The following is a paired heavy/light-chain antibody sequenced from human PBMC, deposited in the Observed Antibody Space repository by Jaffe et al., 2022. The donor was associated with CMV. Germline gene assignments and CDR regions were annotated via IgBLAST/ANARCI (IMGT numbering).Light chain of an antibody. Sequence: QSVLTQPPSVSGAPGQRVTISCTGSSSNIGAGYDIHWYQQLPGTAPKLLIYGNNNRPSGVPDRFSGSKSGTSASLAITGLQAEDEADYYCQSSDTSLSGVVFGGGTKLTVL. CDR1: SSNIGAGYD. V-gene: IGLV1-40*01. J-gene: IGLJ2*01. CDR2: GNN. CDR3: QSSDTSLSGVV.
Heavy chain of an antibody. CDR3: AKPFYTGNSREAFDI. CDR1: GFIFSTYA. Sequence: EVRLLESGGGLVQPGGSLRLSCAASGFIFSTYAMTWVRQAPGKGLEWVSAIRGSGGSTYYADSVKGRFTISRDNSKDTLYLQMNSLRAEDTAVYYCAKPFYTGNSREAFDIWGQGTMVTVSP. J-gene: IGHJ3*02. V-gene: IGHV3-23*01. CDR2: IRGSGGST. D-gene: IGHD2-8*02.